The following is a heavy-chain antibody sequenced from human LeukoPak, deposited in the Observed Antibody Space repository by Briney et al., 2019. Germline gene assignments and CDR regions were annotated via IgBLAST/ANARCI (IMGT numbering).Heavy chain of an antibody. J-gene: IGHJ4*02. V-gene: IGHV4-34*08. Sequence: PGGSLRLSCAASGFTFSNYWMNWVRQPPGKGLEWIGEFNHNWGAKYNPSLKSRVTISVDTSNNHLSLSLNSVTTADTAVYYCAASLWFGIYPDYWGQGSLVTVSS. CDR3: AASLWFGIYPDY. D-gene: IGHD3-10*01. CDR2: FNHNWGA. CDR1: GFTFSNYW.